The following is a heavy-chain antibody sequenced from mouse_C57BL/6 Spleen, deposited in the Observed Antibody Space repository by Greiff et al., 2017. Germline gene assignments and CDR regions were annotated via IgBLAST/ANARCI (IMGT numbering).Heavy chain of an antibody. D-gene: IGHD2-10*01. Sequence: QVHVKQSGPELVKPGASVKISCKASGYAFSSSWMNWVKQRPGKGLEWIGRIYPGDGDTNYNGKFKGKATLTADKSSSTAYMQLSSLTSEDSAVYFCARRGAYTGRFAYWGQGTLVTVSA. V-gene: IGHV1-82*01. CDR1: GYAFSSSW. CDR3: ARRGAYTGRFAY. CDR2: IYPGDGDT. J-gene: IGHJ3*01.